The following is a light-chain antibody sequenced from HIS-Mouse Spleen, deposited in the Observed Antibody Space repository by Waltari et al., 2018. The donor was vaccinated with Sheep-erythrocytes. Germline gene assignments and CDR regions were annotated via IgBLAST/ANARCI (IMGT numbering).Light chain of an antibody. V-gene: IGLV1-44*01. Sequence: QSVLTQPPSASGTPGQRVTISCSGSSSNIGSNTVNWYQQLPGTAPKLLIYTHNPRPSGVPDRFSGSNSGTSASLTISGLQAEDEADYYCCSYAGSYNHVFATGTKVTVL. CDR1: SSNIGSNT. J-gene: IGLJ1*01. CDR3: CSYAGSYNHV. CDR2: THN.